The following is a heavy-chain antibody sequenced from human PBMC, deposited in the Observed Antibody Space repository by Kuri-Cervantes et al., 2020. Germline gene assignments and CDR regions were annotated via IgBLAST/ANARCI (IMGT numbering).Heavy chain of an antibody. Sequence: GGSLRLSCAVYGGSFSGYYWSWIRQPPGKGLEWVSYIGTGGTTKYYADSVKGRFTISRDNAKNSLFLQMNSLRAEDTAVYYCARGGRPDYWGQGTLVTVSS. CDR1: GGSFSGYY. D-gene: IGHD1-26*01. CDR2: IGTGGTTK. CDR3: ARGGRPDY. V-gene: IGHV3-11*04. J-gene: IGHJ4*02.